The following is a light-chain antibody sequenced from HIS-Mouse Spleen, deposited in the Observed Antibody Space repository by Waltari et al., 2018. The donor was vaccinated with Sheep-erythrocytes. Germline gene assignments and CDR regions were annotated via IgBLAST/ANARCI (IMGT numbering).Light chain of an antibody. V-gene: IGLV2-8*01. CDR3: SSYAGSNNWV. Sequence: QSALTQPPSASGSPGQSVTISCTGTSSDVGGYNYVSWYQQHPGKAPQLMIYEVIKRPSGVPARFSGSKSGNTASLTVSGLQAEDEADYYCSSYAGSNNWVFGGGTKLTVL. CDR2: EVI. J-gene: IGLJ3*02. CDR1: SSDVGGYNY.